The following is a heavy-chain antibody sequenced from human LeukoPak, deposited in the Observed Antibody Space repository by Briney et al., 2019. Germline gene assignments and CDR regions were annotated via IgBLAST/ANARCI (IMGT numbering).Heavy chain of an antibody. J-gene: IGHJ6*03. Sequence: PGGTLRLSCAASGFTFSSYGMSWIRQPPGKGLEWIGEINHSGSTNYNPSLKSRVTISVDTSKNQFSLKLSSVTAADTAVYYCAREGCSGGSCYSRYLYYYYMDVWGKGTTVTVSS. CDR1: GFTFSSYG. D-gene: IGHD2-15*01. V-gene: IGHV4-34*01. CDR2: INHSGST. CDR3: AREGCSGGSCYSRYLYYYYMDV.